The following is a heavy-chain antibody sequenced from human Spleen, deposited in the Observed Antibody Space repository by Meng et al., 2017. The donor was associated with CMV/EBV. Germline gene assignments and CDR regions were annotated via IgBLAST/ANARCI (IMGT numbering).Heavy chain of an antibody. J-gene: IGHJ3*02. D-gene: IGHD2-2*01. V-gene: IGHV3-23*01. CDR1: GFTFSSYA. CDR2: ISGSGDST. CDR3: AKGLCGSTSCYYDAFDI. Sequence: GGSLRLSCAASGFTFSSYAMNWVRQAPGKGLEWASGISGSGDSTYYADSVKGRFTISRDNSKNTLYLQMNSLRAEDTAVYYCAKGLCGSTSCYYDAFDIWGQGTMVTVSS.